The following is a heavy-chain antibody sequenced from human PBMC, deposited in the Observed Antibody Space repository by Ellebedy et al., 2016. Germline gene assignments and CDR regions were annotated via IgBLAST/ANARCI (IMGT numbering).Heavy chain of an antibody. CDR1: RFSFSNFF. J-gene: IGHJ4*02. D-gene: IGHD3-3*01. Sequence: GGSLRLSXATSRFSFSNFFMSWVRQTPGKGLEWVSRISADGGSTYLADSVKGRFTISRDNSKNTLYLQMNRLRAEDTAVYYCARDGSEWSRDYWGQGTLVTVSS. V-gene: IGHV3-23*01. CDR2: ISADGGST. CDR3: ARDGSEWSRDY.